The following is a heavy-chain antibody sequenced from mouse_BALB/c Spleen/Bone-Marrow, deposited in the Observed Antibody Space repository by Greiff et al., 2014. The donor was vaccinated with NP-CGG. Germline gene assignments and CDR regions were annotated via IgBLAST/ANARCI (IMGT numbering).Heavy chain of an antibody. CDR1: GYPFSSYW. J-gene: IGHJ2*01. CDR2: IYPGDGET. Sequence: QVQLQQSGAELVRPGSSVKISCKASGYPFSSYWMNWVKQWPGQGLEWIGQIYPGDGETNYNGKFKGNATLTADKSSSTAYMQLISLTSENSAVYFCARKYGDYWGQGTTLTVSS. V-gene: IGHV1-80*01. D-gene: IGHD2-10*02. CDR3: ARKYGDY.